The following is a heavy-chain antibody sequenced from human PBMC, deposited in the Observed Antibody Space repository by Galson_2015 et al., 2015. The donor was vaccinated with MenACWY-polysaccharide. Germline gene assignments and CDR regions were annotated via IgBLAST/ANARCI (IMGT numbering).Heavy chain of an antibody. D-gene: IGHD2-21*01. Sequence: SLRLSCAVSGFPFSNFWMSWVRQAPGKGLEWVANIKEDGSEKYYVDSVQGRFIISRDNAKNSLYLEMNSLRAEDTAVYYCTGETYFFDYWGQGTLVTVSS. CDR2: IKEDGSEK. CDR3: TGETYFFDY. J-gene: IGHJ4*02. CDR1: GFPFSNFW. V-gene: IGHV3-7*03.